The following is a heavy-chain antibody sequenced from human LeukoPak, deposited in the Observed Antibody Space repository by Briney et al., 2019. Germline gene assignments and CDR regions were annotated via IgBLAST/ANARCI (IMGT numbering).Heavy chain of an antibody. CDR3: ARGTGDDYFDY. CDR1: GYTFTSYY. Sequence: ASVKVSCKASGYTFTSYYMHWVRQAPGQGLEWMGIINPSGGSTRYAQKLQGRVTMTRDTSNSTVYMELSSLRAEDMAVYYCARGTGDDYFDYWGQGTLVTVSS. D-gene: IGHD3-10*01. V-gene: IGHV1-46*01. CDR2: INPSGGST. J-gene: IGHJ4*02.